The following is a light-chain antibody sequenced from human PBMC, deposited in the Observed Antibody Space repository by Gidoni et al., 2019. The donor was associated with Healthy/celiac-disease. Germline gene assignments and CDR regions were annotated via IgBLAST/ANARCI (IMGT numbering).Light chain of an antibody. CDR2: DAS. CDR1: QDISNY. V-gene: IGKV1-33*01. Sequence: DIQMTQSPSSLSASVGDRVTITCQESQDISNYLNWYQQKPGKAPKLLIYDASNLETGVPSRFSGSGSGTDFTFTISSLQPEDIATYYCQQYDNLLQAFTFGPGTKVEIK. J-gene: IGKJ3*01. CDR3: QQYDNLLQAFT.